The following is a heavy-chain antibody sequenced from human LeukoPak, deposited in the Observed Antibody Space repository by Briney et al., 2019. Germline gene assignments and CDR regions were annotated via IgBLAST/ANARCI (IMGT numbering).Heavy chain of an antibody. CDR1: GGSIYSYY. Sequence: SETLSLTCTVSGGSIYSYYWSWIRQPPGKGLEWMGYIYYSGSTNYNPSLKSRVTISVDTSKNQFSLRVSSVTAADTAVYYCARHLNNCGDDCYIFDYWGQGTLVTVSS. CDR2: IYYSGST. D-gene: IGHD2-21*01. CDR3: ARHLNNCGDDCYIFDY. V-gene: IGHV4-59*08. J-gene: IGHJ4*02.